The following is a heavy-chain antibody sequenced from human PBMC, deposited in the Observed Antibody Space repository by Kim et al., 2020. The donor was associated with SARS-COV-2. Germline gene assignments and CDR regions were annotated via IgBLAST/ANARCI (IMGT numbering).Heavy chain of an antibody. J-gene: IGHJ4*02. Sequence: GGSLRLSCSASGFTFSTSWMTWVRQAPGKGLEWVANINADGSGTYYGDSMRGRFTISRDNAENSLYLHINSLRAEDTAMFYCGRYGMYATIDYWGQGTLVTVSS. CDR1: GFTFSTSW. CDR3: GRYGMYATIDY. D-gene: IGHD2-8*01. CDR2: INADGSGT. V-gene: IGHV3-7*01.